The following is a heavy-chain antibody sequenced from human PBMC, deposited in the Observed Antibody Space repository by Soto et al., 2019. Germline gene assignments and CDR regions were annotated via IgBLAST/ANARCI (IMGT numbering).Heavy chain of an antibody. CDR3: AKGSSDYYDSSGYGGEGRFDY. J-gene: IGHJ4*02. V-gene: IGHV3-30*18. Sequence: QVQLVESGGGVVQPGRSLRLSCAASGFTFSSYGMHWVRQAPGKGLEWVAVISYDGSNKYYADSVKGRFTISRDNSKNTLYLQMNSLRAEDTAVYYCAKGSSDYYDSSGYGGEGRFDYWGQGTLVTVSS. D-gene: IGHD3-22*01. CDR1: GFTFSSYG. CDR2: ISYDGSNK.